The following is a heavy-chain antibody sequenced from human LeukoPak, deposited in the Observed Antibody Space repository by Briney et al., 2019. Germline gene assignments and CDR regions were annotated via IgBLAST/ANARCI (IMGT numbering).Heavy chain of an antibody. J-gene: IGHJ4*02. CDR1: GYTFTGYY. CDR2: INPNSGGT. V-gene: IGHV1-2*02. CDR3: ARIPTDNDPEGGVY. D-gene: IGHD1-1*01. Sequence: ASVKVSCKASGYTFTGYYMHWVRQAPGQGLEWMGWINPNSGGTNYAQKFQGRVTMTRNTSISTAYMELSSLRSEDTAVYYCARIPTDNDPEGGVYWGQGTLVTVSS.